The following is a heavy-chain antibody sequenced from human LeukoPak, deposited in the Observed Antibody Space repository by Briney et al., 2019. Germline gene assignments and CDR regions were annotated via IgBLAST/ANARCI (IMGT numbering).Heavy chain of an antibody. V-gene: IGHV3-23*01. Sequence: PGGSLRLSCEASGFTFSGYAVSWVRQAPGKGLEWVSGISGSGGSTYYADSVKGRFTISRDNSKNTLYLQMNSLRAEDTAVFYCAKEAFITTVRGVNYYYGMDVWGQGTTVAVSS. CDR2: ISGSGGST. CDR1: GFTFSGYA. J-gene: IGHJ6*02. D-gene: IGHD3-10*01. CDR3: AKEAFITTVRGVNYYYGMDV.